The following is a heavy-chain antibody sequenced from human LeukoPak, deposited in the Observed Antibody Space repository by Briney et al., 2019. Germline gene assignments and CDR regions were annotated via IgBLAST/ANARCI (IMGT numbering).Heavy chain of an antibody. V-gene: IGHV4-4*07. CDR3: TRADESGSPEAADY. J-gene: IGHJ4*02. D-gene: IGHD1-26*01. CDR2: IYTSGST. Sequence: SETLSLTCTVSGGPISSYYWSWIRQPAGKGLEWIGRIYTSGSTNYNPSLKSRVTISVDTSKTQCSLKLSSVTAADTAVYYCTRADESGSPEAADYWGQGTLVTVSS. CDR1: GGPISSYY.